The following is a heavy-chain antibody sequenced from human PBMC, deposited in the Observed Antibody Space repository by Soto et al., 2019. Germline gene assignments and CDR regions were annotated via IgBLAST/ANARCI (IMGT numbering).Heavy chain of an antibody. D-gene: IGHD6-19*01. CDR1: GFNASENY. Sequence: EVLLVESGGGLIQPGGSLSLSCAAAGFNASENYMGWVRQAQGKGLEWVSSFFTGGSTDYADSVKGRFTISRDDSKNTVYLQTNSLRAEDTAVYFCVRERRGLGIGFDHWGQGTLVTVSS. CDR3: VRERRGLGIGFDH. CDR2: FFTGGST. V-gene: IGHV3-53*01. J-gene: IGHJ4*02.